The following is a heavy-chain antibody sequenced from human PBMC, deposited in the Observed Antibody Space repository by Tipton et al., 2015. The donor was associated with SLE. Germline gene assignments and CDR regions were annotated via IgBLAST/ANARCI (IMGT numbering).Heavy chain of an antibody. J-gene: IGHJ4*02. V-gene: IGHV4-4*07. Sequence: TLSLTCTVSGGSISNYYWSWIRQPAGKGLEWIGRIHTSGSTNYNPSLKSRVTMSVDTSKNQFSLKLSSVTAADTAVYYCAREGNYYDSSGPIDYFDYWGQGTLVTVSS. D-gene: IGHD3-22*01. CDR1: GGSISNYY. CDR2: IHTSGST. CDR3: AREGNYYDSSGPIDYFDY.